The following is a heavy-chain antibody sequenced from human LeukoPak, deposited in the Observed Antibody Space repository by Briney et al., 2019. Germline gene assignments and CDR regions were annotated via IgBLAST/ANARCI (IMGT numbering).Heavy chain of an antibody. CDR2: ISGSGGST. V-gene: IGHV3-23*01. CDR1: GFTFSIYA. D-gene: IGHD2-2*01. CDR3: AKDPGLGSTSFDY. Sequence: PGGSLRLSCAASGFTFSIYAMSWVRQAPGKGLEWVSAISGSGGSTYYADSVKGRFTISRDNSKNTLYLQMNSLRAEDTAVYYCAKDPGLGSTSFDYWGQGTLVTVSS. J-gene: IGHJ4*02.